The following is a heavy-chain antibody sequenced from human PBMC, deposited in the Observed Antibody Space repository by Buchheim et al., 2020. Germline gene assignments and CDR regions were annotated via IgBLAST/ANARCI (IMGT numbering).Heavy chain of an antibody. CDR2: INTNTENP. Sequence: QVHLVQSGSEVREPGASVKVSCKASRYTFTTYPMNWVRQAPGQGLEWMGYINTNTENPTYAQGFTGRFVFSLDTSVSTAYLQITNLEAEDTAVYYCASLVGASRGPFDYWGQGTL. D-gene: IGHD1-26*01. J-gene: IGHJ4*02. V-gene: IGHV7-4-1*02. CDR1: RYTFTTYP. CDR3: ASLVGASRGPFDY.